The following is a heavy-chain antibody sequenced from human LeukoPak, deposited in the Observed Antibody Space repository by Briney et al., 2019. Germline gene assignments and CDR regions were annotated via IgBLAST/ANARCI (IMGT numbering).Heavy chain of an antibody. CDR1: GGSISSGGYY. J-gene: IGHJ4*02. Sequence: SETLSLTCTVSGGSISSGGYYWSWIRQHPGKGLEWIGYIYYSGSTYYNPSLKSRVTISIDTSKNQFSLKLSSVTAADTAVYYCARFLRSCSSTSCYARVFDYCGQGTLVTVSS. V-gene: IGHV4-31*03. D-gene: IGHD2-2*01. CDR2: IYYSGST. CDR3: ARFLRSCSSTSCYARVFDY.